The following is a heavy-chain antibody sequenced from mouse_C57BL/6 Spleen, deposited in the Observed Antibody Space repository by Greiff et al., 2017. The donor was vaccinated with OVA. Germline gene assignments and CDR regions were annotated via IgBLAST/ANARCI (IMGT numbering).Heavy chain of an antibody. D-gene: IGHD2-5*01. CDR2: IYPGSGST. Sequence: VQLQQPGAELVKPGASVKMSCKASGYTFTSYWITWVKQRPGQGLEWIGDIYPGSGSTNYNEKFKSKATLTVDTSSSTAYMQLSSLTSEDSAVYYCAREDSNHWYFDVWGTGTTVTVSS. J-gene: IGHJ1*03. CDR3: AREDSNHWYFDV. V-gene: IGHV1-55*01. CDR1: GYTFTSYW.